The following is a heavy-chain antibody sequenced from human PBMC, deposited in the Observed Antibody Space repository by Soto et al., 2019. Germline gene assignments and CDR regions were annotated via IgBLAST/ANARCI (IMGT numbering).Heavy chain of an antibody. CDR3: ARSFDAWTFYYYYGMDV. CDR1: GFTFSSYG. Sequence: GGSLRLSCAASGFTFSSYGMHWVRQAPGKGLEWVAVISYDGSNKYYADSVKGRFTISRDNSKNTLYLQMNSLRAEDTAVYYCARSFDAWTFYYYYGMDVWGQGTTVTVSS. CDR2: ISYDGSNK. D-gene: IGHD5-12*01. V-gene: IGHV3-30*03. J-gene: IGHJ6*02.